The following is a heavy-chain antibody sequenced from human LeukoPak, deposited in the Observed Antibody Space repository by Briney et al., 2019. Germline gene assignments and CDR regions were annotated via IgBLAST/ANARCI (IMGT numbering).Heavy chain of an antibody. J-gene: IGHJ4*02. CDR3: GKTDIYFNPIDY. V-gene: IGHV4-4*02. D-gene: IGHD3-9*01. CDR2: IHRAGRA. CDR1: GVSISSSEW. Sequence: AGTLSLTCAVSGVSISSSEWWIWVRQPPGQGLEWIGEIHRAGRARYNPSLKSRVTISRDYSKNQFSLKLTSVTAADTAIYYCGKTDIYFNPIDYWGPGSLVTVSS.